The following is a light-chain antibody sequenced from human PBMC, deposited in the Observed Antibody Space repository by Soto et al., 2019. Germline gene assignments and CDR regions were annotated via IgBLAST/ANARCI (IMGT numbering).Light chain of an antibody. J-gene: IGKJ5*01. V-gene: IGKV3-15*01. CDR3: LQYDDWPLT. CDR1: QNVRKN. Sequence: ETSQSSVALSVYPGERATLSCRARQNVRKNLAWYQQKPGQAPRLLIYGASTRATGIPARFSGDGSGTEFTLTIDRLQSEDFVVYYCLQYDDWPLTLGQGTRLEV. CDR2: GAS.